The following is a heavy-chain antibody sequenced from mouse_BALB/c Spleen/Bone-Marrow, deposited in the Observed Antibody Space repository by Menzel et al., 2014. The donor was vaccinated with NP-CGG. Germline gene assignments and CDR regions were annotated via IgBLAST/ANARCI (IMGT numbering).Heavy chain of an antibody. CDR2: IRSKSNNYAT. V-gene: IGHV10-1*02. J-gene: IGHJ1*01. Sequence: EVKLMESGGGLVQPKGSLKLSCAASGFTFNTYAMNWVRQAPGKGLEWVARIRSKSNNYATYYADSVKDRFTISRDDSQSMLYLQMNNLKTEDTAMYYCVRQRYYYGSSDWYFDVWGAGTTVTVSS. CDR1: GFTFNTYA. CDR3: VRQRYYYGSSDWYFDV. D-gene: IGHD1-1*01.